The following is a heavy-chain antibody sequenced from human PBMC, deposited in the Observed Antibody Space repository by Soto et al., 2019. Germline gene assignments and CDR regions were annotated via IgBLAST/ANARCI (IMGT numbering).Heavy chain of an antibody. D-gene: IGHD3-16*02. CDR1: GGSISSYY. CDR2: IYYSGST. J-gene: IGHJ3*02. V-gene: IGHV4-59*01. CDR3: ARYGPPDMITFGGVIVDAFDI. Sequence: QVQLQESGPGLVKPSETLSLTCTVSGGSISSYYWSWIRQPPGKGLEWIGYIYYSGSTNYNPSLKSRVTISVDTSKNQFSLKLSSVTAADTAVYYCARYGPPDMITFGGVIVDAFDIWGQGTMVTVSS.